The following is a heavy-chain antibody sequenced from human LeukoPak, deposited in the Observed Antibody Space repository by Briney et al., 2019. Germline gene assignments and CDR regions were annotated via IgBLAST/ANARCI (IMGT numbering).Heavy chain of an antibody. Sequence: ASVKVSCKASGGTFSSSAISWVRRAPGQGLEWMGGVTPILGTTNYAQKFQDRVSITTDESTSTAYMELRSLRYVDTAVYYCARDDASATKGFDSWGQGTLVTVSS. V-gene: IGHV1-69*05. CDR2: VTPILGTT. J-gene: IGHJ4*02. CDR3: ARDDASATKGFDS. CDR1: GGTFSSSA.